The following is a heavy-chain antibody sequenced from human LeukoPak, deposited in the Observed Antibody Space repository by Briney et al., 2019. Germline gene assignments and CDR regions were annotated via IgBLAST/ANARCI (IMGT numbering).Heavy chain of an antibody. V-gene: IGHV3-64*01. J-gene: IGHJ4*02. CDR3: AKDRHYDSSGYARSYYFDY. D-gene: IGHD3-22*01. CDR1: GFTFSLYA. CDR2: ITSNGHSA. Sequence: GGSLRLSCAASGFTFSLYAMHWVRQAPGKGLEYVSAITSNGHSAYYANSVEGRFTISRDNSKNTLYLQMNSLRAEDTAVYYCAKDRHYDSSGYARSYYFDYWGQGTLVTVSS.